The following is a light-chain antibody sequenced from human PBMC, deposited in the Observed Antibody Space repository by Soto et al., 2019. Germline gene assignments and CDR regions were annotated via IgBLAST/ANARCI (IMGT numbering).Light chain of an antibody. V-gene: IGKV1-39*01. CDR1: QSIGSY. CDR3: QQSYSTPYT. Sequence: DTQMTHSPSSLSASVGDIVTVTCRASQSIGSYLNWYQQQPGKAPKLLIYAASYLKSGVPSRFSGSGSGTDFTLTISSLQPEDFATYYCQQSYSTPYTFGQGTKV. J-gene: IGKJ2*01. CDR2: AAS.